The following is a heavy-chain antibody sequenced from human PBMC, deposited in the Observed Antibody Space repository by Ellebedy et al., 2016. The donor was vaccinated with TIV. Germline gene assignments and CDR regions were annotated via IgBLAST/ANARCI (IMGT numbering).Heavy chain of an antibody. CDR3: AREGSPLAAAGLS. V-gene: IGHV3-30*03. CDR2: ISYDGSIE. J-gene: IGHJ5*02. CDR1: GFTFSSYD. Sequence: PGGSLRLSCAASGFTFSSYDMHWVRQAPGKGLEWVAVISYDGSIEYYADSVNGRFTISRDNSKNTLYLQMNSLRADDTAVYYCAREGSPLAAAGLSWGQGTLVTVSS. D-gene: IGHD6-13*01.